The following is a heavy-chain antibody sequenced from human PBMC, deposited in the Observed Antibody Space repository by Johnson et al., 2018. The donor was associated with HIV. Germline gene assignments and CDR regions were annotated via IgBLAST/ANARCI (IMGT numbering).Heavy chain of an antibody. CDR3: ARRKAPYDAFDI. J-gene: IGHJ3*02. D-gene: IGHD6-6*01. Sequence: VQLVESGGGLVQPGGSLRLSCAASGFTFSSYAMHCVRQAPGKGLEYVSAISSNGGSTYYANSVKGRFTISRDNSKNTLYLQMGSLIAEDMAVYYCARRKAPYDAFDIWGQGTMVTVSS. CDR1: GFTFSSYA. V-gene: IGHV3-64*01. CDR2: ISSNGGST.